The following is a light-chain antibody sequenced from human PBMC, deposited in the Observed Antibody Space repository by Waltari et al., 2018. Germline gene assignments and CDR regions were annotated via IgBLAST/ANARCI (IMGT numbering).Light chain of an antibody. CDR3: QQYNNWPRT. V-gene: IGKV3-15*01. CDR2: GAS. J-gene: IGKJ1*01. CDR1: QRVSSN. Sequence: EIVMTQSPDTLSVSPGARATFSCRASQRVSSNLAWYQQKPGQTPRLRMYGASTRAPGLPASFSGSGFGTEFTLTISSLQSEDFAVYYCQQYNNWPRTFGQGTKVEIK.